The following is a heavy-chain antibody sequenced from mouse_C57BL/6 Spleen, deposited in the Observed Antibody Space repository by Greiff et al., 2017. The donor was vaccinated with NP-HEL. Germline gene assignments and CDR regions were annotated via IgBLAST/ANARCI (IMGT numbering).Heavy chain of an antibody. CDR1: GFNIKDYY. J-gene: IGHJ4*01. CDR2: IDPEDGDT. V-gene: IGHV14-1*01. Sequence: DVKLVESGAELVRPGASVKLSCTASGFNIKDYYMHWVKQRPEQGLEWIGRIDPEDGDTEYAPKFQGKATMTADTSSNTAYLQLSSLTSEDTAVYYCTTYTARADYYAMDYWGQGTSVTVSS. D-gene: IGHD3-1*01. CDR3: TTYTARADYYAMDY.